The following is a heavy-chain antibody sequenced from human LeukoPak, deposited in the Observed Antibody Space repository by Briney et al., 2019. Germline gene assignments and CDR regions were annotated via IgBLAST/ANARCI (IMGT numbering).Heavy chain of an antibody. V-gene: IGHV4-34*01. Sequence: PSETLSLTCAVYGGSFNGYYWSWIRQPPGKGLEWIGEINHSGSTNYNPSLKSRVTISVDTSKNQFSLKLSSVTAADTAVYYCARGVPAAHKNFDYWGQGTLVTVSS. J-gene: IGHJ4*02. D-gene: IGHD2-2*01. CDR1: GGSFNGYY. CDR2: INHSGST. CDR3: ARGVPAAHKNFDY.